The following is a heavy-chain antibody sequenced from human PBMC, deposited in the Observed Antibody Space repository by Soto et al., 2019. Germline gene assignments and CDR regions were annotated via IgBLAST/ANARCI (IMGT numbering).Heavy chain of an antibody. CDR2: IYPGDSDT. Sequence: PGESLKISCKGSGYTFTDYWIGWVRQLPGKGLEWMGIIYPGDSDTRYSTSFQGHVTITVDKSTSTAYLQWNTLKASDTAVYYCARRFGTSLSSYYFDYWGQGTKVTVSS. CDR3: ARRFGTSLSSYYFDY. D-gene: IGHD1-1*01. CDR1: GYTFTDYW. J-gene: IGHJ4*02. V-gene: IGHV5-51*01.